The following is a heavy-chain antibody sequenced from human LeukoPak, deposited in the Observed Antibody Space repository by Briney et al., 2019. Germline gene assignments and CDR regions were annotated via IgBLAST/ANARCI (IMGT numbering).Heavy chain of an antibody. CDR2: IKQDGSEK. CDR3: AREQRKYCSGGSCPNDY. J-gene: IGHJ4*02. V-gene: IGHV3-7*01. CDR1: GFTFSSYW. Sequence: GGSLRLSCAASGFTFSSYWMSWVRQAPGKGLEWVANIKQDGSEKYYVDSVKGRFTISRDNAKNSLYLQMNSLRAEDTAVYYCAREQRKYCSGGSCPNDYWGQGTLVTVSS. D-gene: IGHD2-15*01.